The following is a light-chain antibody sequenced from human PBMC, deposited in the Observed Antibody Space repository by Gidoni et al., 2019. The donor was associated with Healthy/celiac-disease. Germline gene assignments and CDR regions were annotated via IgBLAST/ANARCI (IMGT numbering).Light chain of an antibody. Sequence: QSALTQPASVAGSPGRAITISCPVTSSDVCGYNYVSWSQQHPGKAPKLMIYDVSNRPSGVSNRFSGSKSGNTASLTISGLQAEDEADYYCSSYTSSSTVVFGGGTKLTVL. CDR1: SSDVCGYNY. J-gene: IGLJ2*01. V-gene: IGLV2-14*01. CDR3: SSYTSSSTVV. CDR2: DVS.